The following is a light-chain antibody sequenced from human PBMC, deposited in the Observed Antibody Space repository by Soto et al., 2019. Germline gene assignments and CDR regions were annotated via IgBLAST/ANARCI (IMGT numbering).Light chain of an antibody. CDR1: QSISSW. CDR3: HQYDSLPPT. Sequence: DIQMTQSPSTLSASVGDRVTITCRASQSISSWLAWYKQKPGKAPKLLIYDASSLESGVPSRFSGSGSGTEFTLTISSLQPDDFATYYCHQYDSLPPTFGQGTRLEIK. CDR2: DAS. V-gene: IGKV1-5*01. J-gene: IGKJ5*01.